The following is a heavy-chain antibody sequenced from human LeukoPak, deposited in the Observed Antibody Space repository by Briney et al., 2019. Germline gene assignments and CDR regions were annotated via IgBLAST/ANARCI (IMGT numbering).Heavy chain of an antibody. CDR3: AKDIGPEYYYDSSGYDY. V-gene: IGHV3-9*01. CDR2: ISWNSGSI. CDR1: GFTFDDYA. J-gene: IGHJ4*02. Sequence: GGSLRLACAASGFTFDDYAMHWVRQAPGKGLEWVSGISWNSGSIGYADSVKGRFTISRDNATNSLYLQMNSLRAEDTALYYCAKDIGPEYYYDSSGYDYWGQGTLVTVSS. D-gene: IGHD3-22*01.